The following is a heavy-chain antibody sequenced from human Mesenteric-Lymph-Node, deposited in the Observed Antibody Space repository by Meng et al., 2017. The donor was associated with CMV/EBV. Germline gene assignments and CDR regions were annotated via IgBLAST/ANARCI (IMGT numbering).Heavy chain of an antibody. Sequence: SETLSLTCTVSGGSISSSSYYWGWIRQPPGKGLEWIGSIYYSGSTYYNPSLKSRVTISVDTSKNQFSLKLSSVTAADPAVYYCARDSRGGWFDPWGQGTLVTVSS. J-gene: IGHJ5*02. CDR3: ARDSRGGWFDP. D-gene: IGHD3-10*01. CDR1: GGSISSSSYY. V-gene: IGHV4-39*07. CDR2: IYYSGST.